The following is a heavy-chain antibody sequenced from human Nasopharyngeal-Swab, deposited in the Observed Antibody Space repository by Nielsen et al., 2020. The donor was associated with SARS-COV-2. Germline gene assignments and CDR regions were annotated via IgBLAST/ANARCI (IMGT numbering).Heavy chain of an antibody. V-gene: IGHV3-23*01. D-gene: IGHD2-21*02. CDR2: ISNSGSNR. CDR3: AKIEGTRGDWMDAIDI. Sequence: GEPLKISCAASGFIFADYAMTWVRQAPGRGLEWVSGISNSGSNRYFLDAVKGRFTISRDNSQNNLFLQMNSLRAEDTALYFCAKIEGTRGDWMDAIDIWGQGTMVTVSS. CDR1: GFIFADYA. J-gene: IGHJ3*02.